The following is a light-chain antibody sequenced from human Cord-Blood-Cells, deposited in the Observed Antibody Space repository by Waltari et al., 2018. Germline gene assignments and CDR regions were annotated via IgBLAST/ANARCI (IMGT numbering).Light chain of an antibody. CDR1: KLGDKY. V-gene: IGLV3-1*01. Sequence: SYELTQPPSVSVSPGQTASITCSGDKLGDKYACWYQQKPGQSPVLVIYQDSKRPSGIPVRFSGSNSENTATLTISGTQAMDEADYYCQAWDSSTAVFGGGTKLTVL. CDR3: QAWDSSTAV. J-gene: IGLJ2*01. CDR2: QDS.